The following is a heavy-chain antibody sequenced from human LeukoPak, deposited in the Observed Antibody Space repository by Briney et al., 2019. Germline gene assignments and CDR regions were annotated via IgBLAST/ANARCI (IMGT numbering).Heavy chain of an antibody. J-gene: IGHJ4*01. D-gene: IGHD7-27*01. CDR3: ASRKLGNDY. CDR1: GGSMNSGSYY. CDR2: IYYTGSS. V-gene: IGHV4-61*01. Sequence: SETLSLTCTVSGGSMNSGSYYWSWIRQSPGKGLEWIGYIYYTGSSSYNPSLRSRVTISADTSKNQFSLKLSSVTAADTAVYYCASRKLGNDYWGQGTLVTVSS.